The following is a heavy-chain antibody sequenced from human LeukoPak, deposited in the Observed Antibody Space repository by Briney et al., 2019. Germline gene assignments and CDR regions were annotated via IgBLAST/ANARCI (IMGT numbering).Heavy chain of an antibody. CDR2: ISYDGSNK. V-gene: IGHV3-30-3*01. CDR3: AREEQVPAAMTFYYYYYMDV. J-gene: IGHJ6*03. D-gene: IGHD2-2*01. CDR1: GFTFSSYA. Sequence: GGSLRLSCAASGFTFSSYAMHWVRQAPGKGLEWVAVISYDGSNKYYADSVKGRFTISRDNSKNTLYLQMNSLRAEDTAVYYCAREEQVPAAMTFYYYYYMDVWGKGTTVTVSS.